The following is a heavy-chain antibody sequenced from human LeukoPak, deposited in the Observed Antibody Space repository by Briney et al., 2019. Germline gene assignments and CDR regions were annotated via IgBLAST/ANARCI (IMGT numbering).Heavy chain of an antibody. D-gene: IGHD2-8*02. V-gene: IGHV3-30*18. J-gene: IGHJ3*02. CDR2: ISYDGNYR. Sequence: PGGSLRLSCAASGFIFSTYAMHWVRQAPGKGLEWVAIISYDGNYRNYADSVKGRFTISRDNSKNTLFLQLNSLRAEDAAVYYCAKTYMWSIDAFHMWGQGTMVTVSS. CDR3: AKTYMWSIDAFHM. CDR1: GFIFSTYA.